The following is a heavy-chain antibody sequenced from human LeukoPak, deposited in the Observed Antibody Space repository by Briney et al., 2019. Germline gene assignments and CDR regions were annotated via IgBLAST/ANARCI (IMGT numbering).Heavy chain of an antibody. Sequence: GGSLRLSCAASGFTFSSYEMNWVRQAPGKGLEWVSYISSSGSTIYYADSVKGRFTISRDNAKNSMYLQMSSLRAEDTAVYYCARPTHYYDSSGYYFGYWGQGTLVTVSS. CDR3: ARPTHYYDSSGYYFGY. J-gene: IGHJ4*02. CDR1: GFTFSSYE. D-gene: IGHD3-22*01. CDR2: ISSSGSTI. V-gene: IGHV3-48*03.